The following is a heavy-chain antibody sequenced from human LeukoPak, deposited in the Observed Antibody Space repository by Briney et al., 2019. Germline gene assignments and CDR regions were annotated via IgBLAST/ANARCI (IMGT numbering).Heavy chain of an antibody. CDR3: ARVMHAASPGIIGPVDPFEI. J-gene: IGHJ3*02. Sequence: ASVKVSCKGSGYTFTGYYMHWVRQAPGQGLEWMGWINPKSGATNFGQKFQGRITMTRDTSISTAYMELSRLRSDDTAVYYCARVMHAASPGIIGPVDPFEIWGQGTMVTVSA. CDR2: INPKSGAT. CDR1: GYTFTGYY. V-gene: IGHV1-2*02. D-gene: IGHD6-13*01.